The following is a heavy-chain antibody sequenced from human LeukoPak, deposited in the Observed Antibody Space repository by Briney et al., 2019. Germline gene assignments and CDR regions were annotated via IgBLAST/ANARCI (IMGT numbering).Heavy chain of an antibody. D-gene: IGHD3-10*01. CDR2: NYYSGST. Sequence: PSQTLSLTCTVSGGSISSGGYYWSWIRQHPGKGLEWIGYNYYSGSTYYNPSLKSRVTISVDTSKNQFSLKLSSVTAADTAVYYCARELGVRSYYSSGRDVWGKGPRATVSS. J-gene: IGHJ6*04. V-gene: IGHV4-31*03. CDR1: GGSISSGGYY. CDR3: ARELGVRSYYSSGRDV.